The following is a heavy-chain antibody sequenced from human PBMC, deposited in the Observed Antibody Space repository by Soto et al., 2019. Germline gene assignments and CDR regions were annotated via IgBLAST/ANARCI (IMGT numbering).Heavy chain of an antibody. D-gene: IGHD6-19*01. CDR2: ISWDGGST. V-gene: IGHV3-43*01. J-gene: IGHJ5*02. CDR1: GFTFDDYT. Sequence: EVQLVESGGVVVQPGGSLRLSCAASGFTFDDYTMHWVRQAPGKGLEWVSLISWDGGSTYYADSVKGRFTISRDNSKNSLYLQMNRLRTEETALYYCAKGQRRGSIAVPFEPWGQGTLVTVSS. CDR3: AKGQRRGSIAVPFEP.